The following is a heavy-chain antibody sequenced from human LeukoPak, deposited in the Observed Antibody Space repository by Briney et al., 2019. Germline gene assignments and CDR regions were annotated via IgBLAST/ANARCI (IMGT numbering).Heavy chain of an antibody. Sequence: ASVKVSCKASGYTFTGCYMHWVRQAPGQGLEWMGWINPNSGGTNYAQKFQGRVTMTRDTSISTAYMELSRLRSDDTAVYYCAREPGVIAARRGLNYWLDPWGQGTLVTVSS. J-gene: IGHJ5*02. CDR3: AREPGVIAARRGLNYWLDP. D-gene: IGHD6-6*01. CDR1: GYTFTGCY. CDR2: INPNSGGT. V-gene: IGHV1-2*02.